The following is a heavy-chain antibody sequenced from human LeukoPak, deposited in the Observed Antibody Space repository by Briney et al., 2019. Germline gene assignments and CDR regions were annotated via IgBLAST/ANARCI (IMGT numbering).Heavy chain of an antibody. Sequence: SQTLSLTCTVSGGSISSGGYYWSWIRQHPGKGLEWIGYIYYSGSTYYSPSLKSRVTISVDTSKNQLSLKLSSVTAADTAVYYCARGSGIVVVPAATLWGQGTLVTVSS. CDR1: GGSISSGGYY. D-gene: IGHD2-2*01. V-gene: IGHV4-31*03. CDR2: IYYSGST. CDR3: ARGSGIVVVPAATL. J-gene: IGHJ4*02.